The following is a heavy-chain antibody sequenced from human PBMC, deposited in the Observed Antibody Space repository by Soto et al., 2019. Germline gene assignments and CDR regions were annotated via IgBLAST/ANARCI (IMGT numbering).Heavy chain of an antibody. CDR2: ISGGSGRI. CDR3: AREMGVYYGSGSYDRWFDP. D-gene: IGHD3-10*01. Sequence: GGSLRLSCAASGFTFSTYSMNWVRRAPGKGLEWVSCISGGSGRIYYADSVNGRFTISRDNAKNSLYLQMNSLRAEDTAVYYCAREMGVYYGSGSYDRWFDPWGQGTQVTVSS. J-gene: IGHJ5*02. CDR1: GFTFSTYS. V-gene: IGHV3-21*01.